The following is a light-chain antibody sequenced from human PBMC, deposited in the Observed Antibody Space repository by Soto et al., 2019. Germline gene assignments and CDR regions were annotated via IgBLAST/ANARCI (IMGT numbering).Light chain of an antibody. CDR1: QSLSSY. CDR3: QQRSNWPPGYT. Sequence: EIVLTQSPATLSLSPGERATLSCRASQSLSSYLAWYQQKPGQAPRLLIYDASNRATGIPARFSGSGSGTDFTLTISSLEPEDFAVYYCQQRSNWPPGYTFGQGTKLEIK. CDR2: DAS. V-gene: IGKV3-11*01. J-gene: IGKJ2*01.